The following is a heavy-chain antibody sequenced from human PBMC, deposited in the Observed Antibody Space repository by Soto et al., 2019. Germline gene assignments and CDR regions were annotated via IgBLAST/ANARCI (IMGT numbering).Heavy chain of an antibody. D-gene: IGHD3-22*01. Sequence: EVQLLESGGGLVQPGGSLRLSWEAPEFTFSTYALGWVRQAPGKGLEWVSAISVSGGSTYYADSGKGRFTISRDNSKNTLYLQMNSLRAEDTAVYYCANVLNYYDSSGYYDYWGQGTLVTVSS. CDR3: ANVLNYYDSSGYYDY. CDR2: ISVSGGST. V-gene: IGHV3-23*01. CDR1: EFTFSTYA. J-gene: IGHJ4*02.